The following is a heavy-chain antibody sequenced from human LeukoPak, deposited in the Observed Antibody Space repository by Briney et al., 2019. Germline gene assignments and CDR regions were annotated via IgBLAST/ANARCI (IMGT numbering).Heavy chain of an antibody. D-gene: IGHD4-17*01. Sequence: GGSLRLSCAASGFTLSSYSMNWARQAPGKGLEWVSSISSSSSYIYYADSVKGRFTISRDNAKNSLCLQMNSLRAEDTAVYYCARAEGDYLNYYGMDVWGQGTTVTVSS. CDR2: ISSSSSYI. V-gene: IGHV3-21*01. J-gene: IGHJ6*02. CDR3: ARAEGDYLNYYGMDV. CDR1: GFTLSSYS.